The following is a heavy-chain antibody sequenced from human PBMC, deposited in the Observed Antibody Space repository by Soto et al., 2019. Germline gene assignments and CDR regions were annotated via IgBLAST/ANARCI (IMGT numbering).Heavy chain of an antibody. J-gene: IGHJ6*02. Sequence: ASVKVSCKASGYTFTGYYMHWVRQAPGQGLEWMGWIYPNSGGTNYAQKFQGRVTMTRDTSISTAYMELSRLRSDDTAVYYCARAMYYGSGSYYYGMDVWGQGTTVTVSS. CDR3: ARAMYYGSGSYYYGMDV. D-gene: IGHD3-10*01. CDR2: IYPNSGGT. V-gene: IGHV1-2*02. CDR1: GYTFTGYY.